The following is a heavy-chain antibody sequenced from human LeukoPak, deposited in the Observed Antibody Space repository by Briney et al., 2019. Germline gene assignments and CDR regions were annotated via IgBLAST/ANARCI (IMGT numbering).Heavy chain of an antibody. CDR2: IIPIFGTA. V-gene: IGHV1-69*13. CDR1: GYTFTGYY. J-gene: IGHJ4*02. Sequence: SVKVSCKASGYTFTGYYMHWVRQAPGQGLEWMGGIIPIFGTANYAQKFQGRVTITADESTSTAYMELSSLRSEDTAVYYCARDGVVGFDYWGQGTLVTVSS. CDR3: ARDGVVGFDY.